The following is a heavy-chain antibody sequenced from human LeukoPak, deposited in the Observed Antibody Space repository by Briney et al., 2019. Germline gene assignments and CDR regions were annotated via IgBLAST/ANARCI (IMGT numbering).Heavy chain of an antibody. J-gene: IGHJ5*02. V-gene: IGHV4-39*01. CDR1: GGSICSSSYY. CDR2: IYYSGST. Sequence: PSETLSLTCTVSGGSICSSSYYWGWIRQPPGKGLEWIGSIYYSGSTYYNPSLKSRVTISVDTSKNQFSLKLSSVTAADTAVYYCASVCSSTSCYLNWFDPWGQGTLVTVSS. D-gene: IGHD2-2*01. CDR3: ASVCSSTSCYLNWFDP.